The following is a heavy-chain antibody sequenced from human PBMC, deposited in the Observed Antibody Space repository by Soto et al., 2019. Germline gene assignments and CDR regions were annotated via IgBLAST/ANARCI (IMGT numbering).Heavy chain of an antibody. CDR1: GYSFTNYW. J-gene: IGHJ4*02. Sequence: GESLKISCTGSGYSFTNYWICWVRQMPGKGLEWMGIIYPGDSNTRYSPSFQGQVTISADKSISTAYLQWSSLKASDTAMYFCARQGYCSNTACYTVDYWGQGTLVTVSS. CDR2: IYPGDSNT. V-gene: IGHV5-51*01. D-gene: IGHD2-2*02. CDR3: ARQGYCSNTACYTVDY.